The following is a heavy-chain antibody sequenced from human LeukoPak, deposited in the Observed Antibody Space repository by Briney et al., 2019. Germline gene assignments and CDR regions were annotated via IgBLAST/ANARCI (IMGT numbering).Heavy chain of an antibody. CDR2: INPSGGNT. Sequence: ASVKVSCKTSGYRFTNNYMHWVRQAPGQGLEWMRIINPSGGNTNYAQKFQGRITMTRDTSTNTVYMELSSLRSEDTAAYFCARDQGLTGYFDYWGQGTLVTVSS. D-gene: IGHD3-9*01. CDR1: GYRFTNNY. J-gene: IGHJ4*02. CDR3: ARDQGLTGYFDY. V-gene: IGHV1-46*01.